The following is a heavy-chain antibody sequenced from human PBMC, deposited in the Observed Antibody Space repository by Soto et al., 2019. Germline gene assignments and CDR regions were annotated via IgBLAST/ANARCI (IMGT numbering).Heavy chain of an antibody. J-gene: IGHJ5*02. Sequence: PTQTRTQTVSISGVSLTTSRMGVGWIRQPPGKALEWLALIYWDDDKRYSPSLKSRLTITKDTSKNQVVLTMTNMDPVDTATYYCAHSIVVVPAAIFNWFDPWGQGTLVTVSS. CDR1: GVSLTTSRMG. D-gene: IGHD2-2*01. V-gene: IGHV2-5*02. CDR2: IYWDDDK. CDR3: AHSIVVVPAAIFNWFDP.